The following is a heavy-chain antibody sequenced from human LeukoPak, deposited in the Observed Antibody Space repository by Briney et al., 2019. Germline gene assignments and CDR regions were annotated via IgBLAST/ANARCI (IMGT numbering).Heavy chain of an antibody. J-gene: IGHJ5*02. V-gene: IGHV1-69*13. CDR3: ARDWSDCSGGSCYSWFDP. CDR2: IIPIFGTA. D-gene: IGHD2-15*01. CDR1: GGTFSSYA. Sequence: SVKVSCKASGGTFSSYAISWVRQAPGPGLEWMGGIIPIFGTANYAQKFQGRVTITADESTSTAYMELSRLRSEDTAVYYCARDWSDCSGGSCYSWFDPWGQGTLVTVSS.